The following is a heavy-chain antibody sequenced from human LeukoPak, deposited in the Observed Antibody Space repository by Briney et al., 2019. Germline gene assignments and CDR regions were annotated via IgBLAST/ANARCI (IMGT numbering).Heavy chain of an antibody. CDR1: GFTVSSNY. D-gene: IGHD1-26*01. CDR3: ARLDSGSLDY. J-gene: IGHJ4*02. CDR2: IYSGGST. V-gene: IGHV3-66*02. Sequence: GGSLRLSCAASGFTVSSNYMSWVRQAPGKGLEWVSVIYSGGSTYYAESVKGRFTISRDNSKNTLYLQMNSLRAEDTAVYYCARLDSGSLDYWGQGTLVTVSS.